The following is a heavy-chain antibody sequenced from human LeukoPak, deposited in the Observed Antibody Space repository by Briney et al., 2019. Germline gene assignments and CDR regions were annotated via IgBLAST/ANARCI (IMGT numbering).Heavy chain of an antibody. D-gene: IGHD3-22*01. CDR1: GFTFSSYG. V-gene: IGHV3-33*01. CDR3: ARPNSSGTYSVSGAFDI. Sequence: GGSLRLSCAASGFTFSSYGMHWVRQAPGKGLEWVAVIWYDGSNKYYADSVKGRFTISRDNSKNTLYLQMNSLRAEDTAVYYCARPNSSGTYSVSGAFDIWGQGTMVTVSS. J-gene: IGHJ3*02. CDR2: IWYDGSNK.